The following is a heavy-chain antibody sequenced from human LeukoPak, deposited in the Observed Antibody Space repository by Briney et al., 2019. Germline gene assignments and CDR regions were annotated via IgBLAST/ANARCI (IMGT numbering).Heavy chain of an antibody. CDR3: ARQTYYDVLPAYHTPPYFDN. CDR2: MYYSGST. Sequence: SETLSLTCTVSGDSISSRNYYWGWIRQPPGKGLEWIGSMYYSGSTYYSPSLTSRVNISVDTSKNQFSLKLTSVIAADTAFYYCARQTYYDVLPAYHTPPYFDNWGQGTLVTVSS. CDR1: GDSISSRNYY. V-gene: IGHV4-39*01. J-gene: IGHJ4*02. D-gene: IGHD3-9*01.